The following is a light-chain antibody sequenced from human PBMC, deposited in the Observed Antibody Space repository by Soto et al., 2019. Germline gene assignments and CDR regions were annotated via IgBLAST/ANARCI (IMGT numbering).Light chain of an antibody. V-gene: IGKV3D-15*01. J-gene: IGKJ4*01. Sequence: EIVMTQSPATLSVSPGERVTLSCRASQSVSSNLAWYQQKPGQAPRLLIYGASNRATGIPARFSGSGSGTDFTLTISSLQAEDVAVYYCQQYYDTPLTFGGGTKVDTK. CDR3: QQYYDTPLT. CDR1: QSVSSN. CDR2: GAS.